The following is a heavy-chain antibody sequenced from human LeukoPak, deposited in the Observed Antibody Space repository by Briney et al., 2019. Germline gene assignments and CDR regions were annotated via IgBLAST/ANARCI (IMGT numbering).Heavy chain of an antibody. D-gene: IGHD3-22*01. Sequence: PSETLSLTCAVSGYSISSGYYWGWIRQPPGKGLEWIGGIYHSGSTYYNPSLKSRVTISVDTAKNQFSLKLSSVTAADTAVYYCARQTYDSGPYAFDIWGQGTMVTVSS. CDR3: ARQTYDSGPYAFDI. CDR2: IYHSGST. CDR1: GYSISSGYY. V-gene: IGHV4-38-2*01. J-gene: IGHJ3*02.